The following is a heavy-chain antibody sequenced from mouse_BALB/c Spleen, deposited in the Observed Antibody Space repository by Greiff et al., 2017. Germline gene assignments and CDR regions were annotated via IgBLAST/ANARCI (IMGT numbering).Heavy chain of an antibody. CDR3: ARSDYYGSSPFAY. V-gene: IGHV3-8*02. CDR2: ISYSGST. CDR1: GDSITSGY. Sequence: EVQLQESGPSLVKPSQTLSLTCSVTGDSITSGYWNWIRKFPGNKLEYMGYISYSGSTYYNPSLKSRISITRDTSKHQYYLQLNSVTTEDTATYYCARSDYYGSSPFAYWGQGTLGTVSA. J-gene: IGHJ3*01. D-gene: IGHD1-1*01.